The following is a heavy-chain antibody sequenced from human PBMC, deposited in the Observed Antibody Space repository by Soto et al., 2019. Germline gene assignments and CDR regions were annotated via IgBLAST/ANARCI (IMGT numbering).Heavy chain of an antibody. CDR1: GYSFTSYW. J-gene: IGHJ6*02. Sequence: GESLKISCKGSGYSFTSYWIIWVRQMPGKGLEWMGRIDPSDSYTNYSPSFQGHVTISADKSISTLYLQMNSLRAEDTALYYCAKGRSYYYYYGVDVWGQGTTVTVSS. V-gene: IGHV5-10-1*01. CDR3: AKGRSYYYYYGVDV. CDR2: IDPSDSYT.